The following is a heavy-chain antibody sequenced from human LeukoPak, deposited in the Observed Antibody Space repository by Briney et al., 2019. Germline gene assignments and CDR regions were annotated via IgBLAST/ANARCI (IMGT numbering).Heavy chain of an antibody. CDR3: ARGLWFGEFSYYYYGMDV. J-gene: IGHJ6*02. Sequence: SVKVSCKASGGTFSSYAISWVRQALGQGLEWMGRIIPILGIANYAQKFQGRVTITADKSTSTAYMELSSLRSEDTAVYYCARGLWFGEFSYYYYGMDVWGQGTTVTVSS. CDR1: GGTFSSYA. CDR2: IIPILGIA. V-gene: IGHV1-69*04. D-gene: IGHD3-10*01.